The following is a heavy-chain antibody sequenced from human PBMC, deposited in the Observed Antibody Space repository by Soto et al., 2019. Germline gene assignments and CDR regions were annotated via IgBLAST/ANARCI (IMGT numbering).Heavy chain of an antibody. J-gene: IGHJ6*02. D-gene: IGHD6-6*01. CDR2: INHSGST. V-gene: IGHV4-34*01. CDR3: ARIATLYYYYGMDV. CDR1: GGSFSGYY. Sequence: SETLSLTCAVYGGSFSGYYWSWIRQPPGKGLEWIGEINHSGSTNYNPSLKSRVTISVDTSKNQFSLKLSSVTAADTAVYYCARIATLYYYYGMDVWGQGTTVTVS.